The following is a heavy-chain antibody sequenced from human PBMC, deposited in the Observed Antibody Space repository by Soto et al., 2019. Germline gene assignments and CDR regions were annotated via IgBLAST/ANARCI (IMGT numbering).Heavy chain of an antibody. Sequence: ASVKVSCKASGYAFTGYYMHWVRQAPGQGLEWMGWINPNSGGTNYAQKFQGRVTMTRDTSISTAYMELSRLRSDDTAVYYCAREKSGDFWSGYLYYYGMDVWGQGTTVTVSS. CDR3: AREKSGDFWSGYLYYYGMDV. CDR2: INPNSGGT. V-gene: IGHV1-2*02. J-gene: IGHJ6*02. D-gene: IGHD3-3*01. CDR1: GYAFTGYY.